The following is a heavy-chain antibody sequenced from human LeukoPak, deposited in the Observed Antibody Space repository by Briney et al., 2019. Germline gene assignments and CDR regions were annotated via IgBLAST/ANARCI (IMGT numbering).Heavy chain of an antibody. J-gene: IGHJ4*02. CDR1: GGSISSYY. CDR3: ARLRSWVFDY. CDR2: IYYSGST. V-gene: IGHV4-59*08. Sequence: PSETLSLTCTVSGGSISSYYWSWIRQPPGKGLEWIGYIYYSGSTNYNRSLKSRVTISVDTSKNQFSLKLSSVTAADTAVYYCARLRSWVFDYWGQGTLVTVSS. D-gene: IGHD1-26*01.